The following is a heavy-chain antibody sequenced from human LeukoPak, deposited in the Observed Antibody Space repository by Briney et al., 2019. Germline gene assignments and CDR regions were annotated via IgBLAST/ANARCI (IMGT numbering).Heavy chain of an antibody. Sequence: ASVKVSCKASGYTFTSYDINWVRQATGQGLEWMGWINPNSGNTGCAQKFQGRVTITRNTSISTAYMELSSLISEDTAVYYCATGELNSSSPLFDYWGQGTLVTVSS. V-gene: IGHV1-8*03. CDR3: ATGELNSSSPLFDY. CDR1: GYTFTSYD. CDR2: INPNSGNT. D-gene: IGHD6-6*01. J-gene: IGHJ4*02.